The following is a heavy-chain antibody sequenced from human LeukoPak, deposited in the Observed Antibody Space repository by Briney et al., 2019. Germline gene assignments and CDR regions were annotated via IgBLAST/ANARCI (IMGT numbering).Heavy chain of an antibody. CDR2: INHSGST. V-gene: IGHV4-34*01. J-gene: IGHJ4*02. Sequence: PSETLSLTCTVSGGSLTNYYWSWIRQPPGKGLEWIGEINHSGSTNYNPSLKSRVTISVDTSKNQFSLKLSSVTAADTAVYYCAREYSSSWYETLWGYYFDYWGQGTLVTVSS. CDR3: AREYSSSWYETLWGYYFDY. CDR1: GGSLTNYY. D-gene: IGHD6-13*01.